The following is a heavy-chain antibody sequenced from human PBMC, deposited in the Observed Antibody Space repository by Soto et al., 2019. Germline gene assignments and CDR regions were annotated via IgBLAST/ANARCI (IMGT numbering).Heavy chain of an antibody. CDR3: AKDGEVLWLKEYHYYGMDV. V-gene: IGHV3-23*01. D-gene: IGHD3-16*01. CDR2: MSGSGGST. Sequence: EVQLLESGGGLVQPGGSLRLSCAASGFNFSSYDLSWLRQAPGKGLEWVSGMSGSGGSTYYADSVTGRSTISRDNSKNTLNLQRSTLRADDTAVSYSAKDGEVLWLKEYHYYGMDVCGQGPTVIFSS. J-gene: IGHJ6*02. CDR1: GFNFSSYD.